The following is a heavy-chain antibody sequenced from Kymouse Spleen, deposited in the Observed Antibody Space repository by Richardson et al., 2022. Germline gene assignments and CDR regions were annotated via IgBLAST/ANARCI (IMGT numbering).Heavy chain of an antibody. CDR3: AKDQYSSSSNWFDP. CDR2: ISYDGSNK. Sequence: QVQLVESGGGVVQPGRSLRLSCAASGFTFSSYGMHWVRQAPGKGLEWVAVISYDGSNKYYADSVKGRFTISRDNSKNTLYLQMNSLRAEDTAVYYCAKDQYSSSSNWFDPWGQGTLVTVSS. D-gene: IGHD6-6*01. J-gene: IGHJ5*02. V-gene: IGHV3-30*18. CDR1: GFTFSSYG.